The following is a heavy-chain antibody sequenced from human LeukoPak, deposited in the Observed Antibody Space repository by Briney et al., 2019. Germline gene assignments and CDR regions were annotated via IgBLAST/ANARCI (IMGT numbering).Heavy chain of an antibody. CDR3: VRGGIASAFDI. CDR1: GFTFSSYA. V-gene: IGHV3-23*01. D-gene: IGHD6-13*01. Sequence: GGSLRLSCAASGFTFSSYAMSWDRQAPGKGLEWVSAISGSGASTYYADSVKGRFTISRDNSKNTLYLQMNSLRAEDTAVYYCVRGGIASAFDIWGQGTMVTVSS. CDR2: ISGSGAST. J-gene: IGHJ3*02.